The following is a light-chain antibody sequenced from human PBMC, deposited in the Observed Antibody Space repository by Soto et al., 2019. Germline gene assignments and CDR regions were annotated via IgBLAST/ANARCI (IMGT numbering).Light chain of an antibody. CDR2: GVS. CDR3: SSYTSISSPLYV. CDR1: SSDVGGYNY. Sequence: QSVLTQPASVSGSPGQSITISCTGTSSDVGGYNYVSWYQQYPGKAPKLMIYGVSYRPSGVSNRFSGSKSGNTASLPISGLQAEDDADYYCSSYTSISSPLYVFGTGTKVTVL. J-gene: IGLJ1*01. V-gene: IGLV2-14*01.